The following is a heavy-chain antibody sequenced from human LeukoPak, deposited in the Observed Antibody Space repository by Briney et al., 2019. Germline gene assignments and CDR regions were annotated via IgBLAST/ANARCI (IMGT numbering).Heavy chain of an antibody. CDR2: IYSGGST. J-gene: IGHJ4*02. CDR3: ASPGIAACAGSLDY. V-gene: IGHV3-53*01. CDR1: GFTVSSNY. D-gene: IGHD6-6*01. Sequence: GGSLRLSCAASGFTVSSNYMSWVRQAPGKGLEWVSAIYSGGSTYYADSVKGRFTISRDNSKNTLYLQMNSLRVDDTAVYYCASPGIAACAGSLDYWGQGTLVTVSS.